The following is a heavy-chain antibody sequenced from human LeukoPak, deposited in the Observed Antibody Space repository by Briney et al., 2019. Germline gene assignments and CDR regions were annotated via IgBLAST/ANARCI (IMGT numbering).Heavy chain of an antibody. D-gene: IGHD1-26*01. CDR2: INHSGST. V-gene: IGHV4-34*01. J-gene: IGHJ4*02. Sequence: TASETLSLTCAVYGGSFSGYYWSWIRQPPEKGLEWIGEINHSGSTNYNPSLKSRVTISVDTSKNQFSLKLSSVTAADTAVYYCARRTSYSGSYHFDYWGRGTLVTVSS. CDR3: ARRTSYSGSYHFDY. CDR1: GGSFSGYY.